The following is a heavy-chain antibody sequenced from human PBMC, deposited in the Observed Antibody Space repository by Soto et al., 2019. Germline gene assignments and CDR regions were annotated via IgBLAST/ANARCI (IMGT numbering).Heavy chain of an antibody. D-gene: IGHD3-9*01. Sequence: PGESLKISCKGSGYSFTSYWIGWVRQMPGKGLEWMGIIYPGDSDTRYSPSFQGQVTISADKSISTAYLQWSSLKASDTAMYYCARQSHYDILTGDRQYYYYYGMDVWGQGTTVTVSS. CDR1: GYSFTSYW. CDR3: ARQSHYDILTGDRQYYYYYGMDV. V-gene: IGHV5-51*01. CDR2: IYPGDSDT. J-gene: IGHJ6*02.